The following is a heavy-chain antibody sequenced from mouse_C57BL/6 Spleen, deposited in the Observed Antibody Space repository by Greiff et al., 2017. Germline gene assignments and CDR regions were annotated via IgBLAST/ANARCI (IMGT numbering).Heavy chain of an antibody. J-gene: IGHJ4*01. CDR2: IDPEDGDT. CDR3: TPFFYYGNYRYAMDY. D-gene: IGHD2-1*01. Sequence: EVQVVESGAELVRPGASVKLSCTASGFNIKDYYMHWVKQRPEQGLEWIGRIDPEDGDTEYAPKFQGKATMTADTSSNTAYLQLSSLTSEDTAVYYCTPFFYYGNYRYAMDYWGQGTSVTVSS. V-gene: IGHV14-1*01. CDR1: GFNIKDYY.